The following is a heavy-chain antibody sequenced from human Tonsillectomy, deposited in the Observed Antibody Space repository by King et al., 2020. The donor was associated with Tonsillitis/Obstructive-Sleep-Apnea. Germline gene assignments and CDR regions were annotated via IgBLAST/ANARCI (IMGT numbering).Heavy chain of an antibody. J-gene: IGHJ6*03. Sequence: VQLQQWGAGLLKPSETLSLTCAVYGGSFSAYYWNWIRQPPGKGLEWIGEISHSGSTKYNPSLQIRSTISIDTSKKQFSLKLSSVTAADTAVYYCARTQYYDFILGYYYMDVWGKGTTVTVSS. CDR2: ISHSGST. CDR1: GGSFSAYY. V-gene: IGHV4-34*01. CDR3: ARTQYYDFILGYYYMDV. D-gene: IGHD3-3*01.